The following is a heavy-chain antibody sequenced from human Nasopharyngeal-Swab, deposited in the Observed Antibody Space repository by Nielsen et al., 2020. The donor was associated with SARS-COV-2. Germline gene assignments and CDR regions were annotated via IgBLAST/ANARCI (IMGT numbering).Heavy chain of an antibody. CDR3: SPLLKSSSWTYYFDY. V-gene: IGHV2-70*11. CDR2: IDWDDDK. D-gene: IGHD6-13*01. CDR1: GFSLSTSGMC. J-gene: IGHJ4*02. Sequence: SGHTLVRPTQTLTLTCTLSGFSLSTSGMCVSWISQPPGKALEWLARIDWDDDKYYSTSLKTRLTNTKDTSKTQVVLTMTNMDPVDTATYYWSPLLKSSSWTYYFDYWGQGTLVTVSS.